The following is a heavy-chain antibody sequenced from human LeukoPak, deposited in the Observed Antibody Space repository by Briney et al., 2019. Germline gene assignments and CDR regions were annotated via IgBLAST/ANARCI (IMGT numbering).Heavy chain of an antibody. Sequence: GGPLRLSCAASGFTFSSYSMNWVRQAPGKGLEWVSYIGSSSRTIYYADSVKGRFTISRDNAKSSLYLQMNSLRDEDTAVYYCANRNTVTTAFDYWGQGTLVSVSS. J-gene: IGHJ4*02. CDR3: ANRNTVTTAFDY. D-gene: IGHD4-17*01. CDR2: IGSSSRTI. CDR1: GFTFSSYS. V-gene: IGHV3-48*02.